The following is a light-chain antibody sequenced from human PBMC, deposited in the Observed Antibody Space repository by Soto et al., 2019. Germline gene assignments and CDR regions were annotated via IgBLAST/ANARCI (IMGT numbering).Light chain of an antibody. V-gene: IGKV1-5*03. Sequence: DIQMTQSPSTLSAFVGDRVTITCRASQSISSWLAWYQQKPGKAPKVLIYKASTLESGVPSRFSGSGSGTEFPLTISSLQSDDFATYYCQQYNSYWTFGQGTKVEIK. CDR3: QQYNSYWT. CDR2: KAS. CDR1: QSISSW. J-gene: IGKJ1*01.